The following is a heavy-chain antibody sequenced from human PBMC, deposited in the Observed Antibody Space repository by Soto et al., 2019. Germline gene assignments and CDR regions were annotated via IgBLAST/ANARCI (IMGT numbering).Heavy chain of an antibody. D-gene: IGHD3-3*01. Sequence: ASVKVSCKASGYTFTSYGISWVRQAPGQGLEWMGWISAYNGNTNYAQKLQGRVTMTTDTSTGTAYMELRSLRSDDTAVYYCARALRFLEAMEFDPWGQGTLVTVSS. J-gene: IGHJ5*02. CDR2: ISAYNGNT. V-gene: IGHV1-18*04. CDR1: GYTFTSYG. CDR3: ARALRFLEAMEFDP.